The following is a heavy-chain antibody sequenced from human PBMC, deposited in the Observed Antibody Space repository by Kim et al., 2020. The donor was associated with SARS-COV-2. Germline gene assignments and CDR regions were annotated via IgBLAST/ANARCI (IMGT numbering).Heavy chain of an antibody. Sequence: LKSRVTISVDTSKNQFSLKLSSVTAADTAVYYCARGRVVVVAASNWYFDLWGRGTLVIVSS. D-gene: IGHD2-15*01. J-gene: IGHJ2*01. CDR3: ARGRVVVVAASNWYFDL. V-gene: IGHV4-34*01.